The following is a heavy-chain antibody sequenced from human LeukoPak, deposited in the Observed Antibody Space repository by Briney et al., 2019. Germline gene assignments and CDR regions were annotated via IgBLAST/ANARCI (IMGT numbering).Heavy chain of an antibody. D-gene: IGHD3-22*01. Sequence: GASVKVSCKASGYTFTGYYMHWVRQAPGQGLEWMGWINPNSGGTNYAQKFQGRVTMTRDTPISTAYMELSRLRSDDTAVYYCARAPTYYYDSSGYYIDYWGQGTLVTVSS. V-gene: IGHV1-2*02. CDR1: GYTFTGYY. CDR2: INPNSGGT. CDR3: ARAPTYYYDSSGYYIDY. J-gene: IGHJ4*02.